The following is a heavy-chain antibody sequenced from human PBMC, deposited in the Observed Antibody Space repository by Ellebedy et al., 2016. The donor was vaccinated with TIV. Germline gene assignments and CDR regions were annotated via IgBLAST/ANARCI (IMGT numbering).Heavy chain of an antibody. Sequence: GESLKISCAASGFTFSLYSMNWVRQAPGKGLEWVASLTSTSAYVYYADSVKGRFTISRDNAKNSLYLQMNTLRAEDTAVYYCARVLGSGFLDYWGQGTLVTVSS. CDR3: ARVLGSGFLDY. CDR1: GFTFSLYS. V-gene: IGHV3-21*01. D-gene: IGHD3-10*01. CDR2: LTSTSAYV. J-gene: IGHJ4*02.